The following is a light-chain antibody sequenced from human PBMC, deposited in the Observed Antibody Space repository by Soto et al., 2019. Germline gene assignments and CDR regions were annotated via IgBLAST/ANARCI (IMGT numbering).Light chain of an antibody. CDR2: EVD. V-gene: IGLV2-23*02. J-gene: IGLJ1*01. Sequence: QSALTQPASVSGSPGQSITISCTGTSSDVGSYNLVSWYQQYPGKAPKLMIYEVDKRPSGVSNRFSGSKSGNTASLTISGLQAEDEADYSCCSYAGSSTYVFGSGTKVTVL. CDR1: SSDVGSYNL. CDR3: CSYAGSSTYV.